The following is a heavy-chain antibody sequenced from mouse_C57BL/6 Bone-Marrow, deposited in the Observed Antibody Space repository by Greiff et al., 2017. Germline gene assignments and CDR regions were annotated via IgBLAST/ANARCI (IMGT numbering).Heavy chain of an antibody. CDR1: GYSITSGYY. J-gene: IGHJ2*01. Sequence: EVQLQQSGPGLVKPSQSLSLTCSVTGYSITSGYYWNWLRQFPGNKLEWMGYISYDGSNNYNPSLKNRISITRDTSKNQFFLKLNSVTTEDTATYYCARGDGYFLFDYWGQGTTLTVSS. CDR3: ARGDGYFLFDY. D-gene: IGHD2-3*01. V-gene: IGHV3-6*01. CDR2: ISYDGSN.